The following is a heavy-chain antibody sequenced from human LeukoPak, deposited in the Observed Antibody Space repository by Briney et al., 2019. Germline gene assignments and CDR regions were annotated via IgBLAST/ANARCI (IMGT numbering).Heavy chain of an antibody. D-gene: IGHD2-15*01. CDR1: GGSISSGSYC. CDR3: GRLEGYCGGGSCYPRFGI. V-gene: IGHV4-61*09. Sequence: KPSETLSLTCTVSGGSISSGSYCWSWIRQPAGKGLEWIGHIHTSGNTNYNSSLRSRVTISVDTSKNQFSLKLSSVTAADTAVYYCGRLEGYCGGGSCYPRFGIWGQGTMVTVSS. CDR2: IHTSGNT. J-gene: IGHJ3*02.